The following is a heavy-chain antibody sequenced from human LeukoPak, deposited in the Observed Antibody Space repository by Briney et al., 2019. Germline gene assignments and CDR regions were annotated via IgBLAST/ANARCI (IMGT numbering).Heavy chain of an antibody. V-gene: IGHV3-33*06. CDR3: AKDDSLAVALDY. CDR1: GFTFSSYG. D-gene: IGHD6-19*01. CDR2: IWYDGSNK. Sequence: GGSLRLSCAASGFTFSSYGMHWVRQAPGKGLEWVAVIWYDGSNKYYADSVKGRFTISRDNSKNTLYLQMNSLRAEDTAVYYCAKDDSLAVALDYWGQGTLVTVSS. J-gene: IGHJ4*02.